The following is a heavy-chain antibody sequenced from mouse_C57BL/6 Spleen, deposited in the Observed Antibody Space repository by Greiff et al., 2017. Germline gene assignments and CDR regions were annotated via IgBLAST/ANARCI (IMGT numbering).Heavy chain of an antibody. CDR3: ARRDGNYYYAMDD. D-gene: IGHD2-1*01. J-gene: IGHJ4*01. CDR2: IDPSDSYT. Sequence: QVQLQQPGAELVMPGASVTLSCKASGYTFTSYWMHWVKQRPGQGLEWIGEIDPSDSYTNYNQKFKGKSTLTVDKSSSTAYMQLRSLTSEDSAVYYCARRDGNYYYAMDDWGQGTSVTVSS. CDR1: GYTFTSYW. V-gene: IGHV1-69*01.